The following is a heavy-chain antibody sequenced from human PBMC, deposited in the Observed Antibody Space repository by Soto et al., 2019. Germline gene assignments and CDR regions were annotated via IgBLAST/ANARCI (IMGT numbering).Heavy chain of an antibody. CDR1: GGSSSGYY. D-gene: IGHD2-2*01. V-gene: IGHV4-34*01. CDR3: ARADCSSTSCYRVRYYYYGMDV. CDR2: INHSGST. J-gene: IGHJ6*02. Sequence: SETLSLTCAVYGGSSSGYYWSWIRQPPGKGLEWIGEINHSGSTNYNPSLKSRVTISVDTSKNQFSLKLSSVTAADTAVYYCARADCSSTSCYRVRYYYYGMDVWGQGTTVTVSS.